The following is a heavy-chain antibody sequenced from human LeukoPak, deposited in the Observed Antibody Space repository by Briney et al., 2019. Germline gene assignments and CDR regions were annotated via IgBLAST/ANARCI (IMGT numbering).Heavy chain of an antibody. V-gene: IGHV4-34*01. CDR3: ARGRGSYPALYYYYYYMDA. D-gene: IGHD1-26*01. Sequence: PSETLSLTCAVYGGSFSGYYWSWIRQPPGKGLEWIGEINNSGSTNYNPSLKSLVTISVDTSKNQFSLKLSSVTAADPAVYYCARGRGSYPALYYYYYYMDAWGKGTTVTVSS. J-gene: IGHJ6*03. CDR1: GGSFSGYY. CDR2: INNSGST.